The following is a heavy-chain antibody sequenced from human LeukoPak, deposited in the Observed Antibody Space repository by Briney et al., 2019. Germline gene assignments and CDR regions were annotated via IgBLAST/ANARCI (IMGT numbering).Heavy chain of an antibody. CDR1: GGSISSYY. D-gene: IGHD3-22*01. V-gene: IGHV4-59*01. CDR2: LYYSGST. J-gene: IGHJ6*02. CDR3: ARVSGYYYVGSYYYYGMDV. Sequence: TETLSLTCTVSGGSISSYYWSWIRQPPGKGLEWIGYLYYSGSTNYNPSLKSRVTISVDTSKNQFSLKLSSVTAADTAVYYCARVSGYYYVGSYYYYGMDVWGQGTTVTVSS.